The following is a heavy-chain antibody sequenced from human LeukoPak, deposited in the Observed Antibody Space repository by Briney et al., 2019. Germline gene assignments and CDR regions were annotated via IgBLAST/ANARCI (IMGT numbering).Heavy chain of an antibody. J-gene: IGHJ4*02. Sequence: SVKVSCKASGGTFSSYAISWVRQAPGQGLEWMGGIIPIFGTANYAQKFQGRVTMTTDTSTSTAYLELRSLRSDDTAVYYCARSRCSDSTSCYYFFFFDSWGQGSLVTVSS. CDR3: ARSRCSDSTSCYYFFFFDS. CDR1: GGTFSSYA. CDR2: IIPIFGTA. D-gene: IGHD2-2*01. V-gene: IGHV1-69*05.